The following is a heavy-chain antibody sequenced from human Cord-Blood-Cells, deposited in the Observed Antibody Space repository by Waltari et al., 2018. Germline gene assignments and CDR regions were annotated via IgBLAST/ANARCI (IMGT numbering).Heavy chain of an antibody. J-gene: IGHJ4*02. CDR1: GGSISSSSYY. CDR3: ARRLATILGVVIGFDY. D-gene: IGHD3-3*01. CDR2: IYYSGST. Sequence: QLQLQESGPGLVKPSETLSLTCTVSGGSISSSSYYWGWIRQPPGKGLEWIGSIYYSGSTYYNPSLKSRVTISVDTSKNQFSLKLSSVTAADTAVYYCARRLATILGVVIGFDYWGQGTLVTVSS. V-gene: IGHV4-39*01.